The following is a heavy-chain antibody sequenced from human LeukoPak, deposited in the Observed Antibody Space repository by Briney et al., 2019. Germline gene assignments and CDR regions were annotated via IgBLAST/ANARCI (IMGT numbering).Heavy chain of an antibody. V-gene: IGHV3-23*01. J-gene: IGHJ6*03. CDR3: AKDQKRGYSYGYLFYYYYMDV. D-gene: IGHD5-18*01. CDR2: ITGSGGNT. CDR1: GFTFSSYA. Sequence: GGSLRLSCAASGFTFSSYAMSWVRQAPGKGLEWVSTITGSGGNTYYAESVKGRFTISRGNSKNRLYLQMNSLRAEDTAVYYCAKDQKRGYSYGYLFYYYYMDVWGKGTTVTISS.